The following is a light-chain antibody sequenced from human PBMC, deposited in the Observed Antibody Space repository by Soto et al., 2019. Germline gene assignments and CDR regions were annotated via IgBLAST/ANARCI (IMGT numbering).Light chain of an antibody. J-gene: IGLJ1*01. CDR2: EVS. V-gene: IGLV2-14*01. CDR3: SSYTSSSTGV. CDR1: SSDVGGYNY. Sequence: QSALTQPASVSGSPGQSMTISCTGTSSDVGGYNYVSWYQQHPGKAPKLMIYEVSNRPSGVSNRFSGSKSGNTASLTISGLQAEDEADYYCSSYTSSSTGVFGTGTKLTVL.